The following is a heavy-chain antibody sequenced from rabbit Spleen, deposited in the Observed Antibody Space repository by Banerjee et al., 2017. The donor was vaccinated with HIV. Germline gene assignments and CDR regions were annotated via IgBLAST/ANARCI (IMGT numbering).Heavy chain of an antibody. D-gene: IGHD1-1*01. V-gene: IGHV1S45*01. J-gene: IGHJ4*01. CDR1: VFFISDRDV. CDR2: INTGTSKA. CDR3: ARDLVGVIGCNFNL. Sequence: QELLEESGGGVVNREGSLTLTCKASVFFISDRDVMGCVRQAPGKGLEWIGCINTGTSKAVYANWAKGRFAISSTSSTTVPLQMTSNTAADTATYFCARDLVGVIGCNFNLWGPGTLVTVS.